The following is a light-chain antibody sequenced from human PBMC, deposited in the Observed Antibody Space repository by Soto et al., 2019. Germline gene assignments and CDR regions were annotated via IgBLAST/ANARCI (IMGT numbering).Light chain of an antibody. CDR1: QGISNE. Sequence: IQMTQSPSSLSASVGDRVTITCRASQGISNELGWYQQRPGKAPKVLIYGASNLQSGVPSRFSGSASGTDFTLTISSPQPEDFATYYCLQDYTYQWTFGKGTKVDIK. J-gene: IGKJ1*01. CDR2: GAS. V-gene: IGKV1-6*01. CDR3: LQDYTYQWT.